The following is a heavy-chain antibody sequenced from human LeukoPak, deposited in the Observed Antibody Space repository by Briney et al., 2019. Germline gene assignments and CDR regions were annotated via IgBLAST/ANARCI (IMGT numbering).Heavy chain of an antibody. CDR3: AKGRAAAGSES. J-gene: IGHJ5*02. CDR1: GFIFSSYG. V-gene: IGHV3-33*06. CDR2: IWYDGSNK. D-gene: IGHD6-13*01. Sequence: ERSLRLSCAASGFIFSSYGMHWVRQAPGKGLEWVAVIWYDGSNKYYADSVKGRFTISRDNSKNTLYLQMNSLRAEDTAVYYCAKGRAAAGSESWGQGTLVTVSS.